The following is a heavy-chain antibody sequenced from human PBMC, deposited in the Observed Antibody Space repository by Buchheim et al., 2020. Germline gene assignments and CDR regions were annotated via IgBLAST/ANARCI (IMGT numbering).Heavy chain of an antibody. CDR2: IKQDGSEK. V-gene: IGHV3-7*01. Sequence: EVQLVESGGGLVQPGGSLRLSCAASGFTFSSYWMSWVRQAPGKGLEWVANIKQDGSEKYYVDSVKGRFTIYRENAKNSLYLQMNCLRAEDTAVYYCARILGCSLPYAIPYWGQGTL. J-gene: IGHJ4*02. D-gene: IGHD2-21*01. CDR3: ARILGCSLPYAIPY. CDR1: GFTFSSYW.